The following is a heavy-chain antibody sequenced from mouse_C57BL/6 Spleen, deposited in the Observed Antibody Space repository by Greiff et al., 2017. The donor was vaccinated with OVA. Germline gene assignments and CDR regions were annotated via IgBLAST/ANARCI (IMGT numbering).Heavy chain of an antibody. CDR2: ISYSGST. V-gene: IGHV3-8*01. J-gene: IGHJ4*01. CDR3: ARGESQATGYYAMDC. CDR1: GYSITSDY. Sequence: EVMLVESGPGLAKPSQTLSLTCSVTGYSITSDYWNWIRKFPGHKLEYMGYISYSGSTYNNPSIKSRISISRDTSKNQYYLQMNSVTTEDAATYYCARGESQATGYYAMDCWGQGTSVTVSS. D-gene: IGHD3-2*02.